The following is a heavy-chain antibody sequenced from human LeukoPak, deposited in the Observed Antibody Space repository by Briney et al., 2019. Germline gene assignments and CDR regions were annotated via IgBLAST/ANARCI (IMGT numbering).Heavy chain of an antibody. CDR1: GFNFNDSG. CDR2: TWYDGSEK. Sequence: GGSLRLSCAASGFNFNDSGMHWVRQAPGKGLEWVAVTWYDGSEKYYADSVKGRLTISRDNSKNTLYLQMNSLRADDTAVYYCARDGYYGSGRPFDYWAREPWSASPQ. D-gene: IGHD3-10*01. J-gene: IGHJ4*02. CDR3: ARDGYYGSGRPFDY. V-gene: IGHV3-33*01.